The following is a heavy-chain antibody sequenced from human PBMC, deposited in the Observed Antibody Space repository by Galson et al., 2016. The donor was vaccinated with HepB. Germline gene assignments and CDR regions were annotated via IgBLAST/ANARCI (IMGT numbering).Heavy chain of an antibody. Sequence: SVKVSCKASGYTFTSYYMHWVRQAPGQGLEWMGLINPSSGGTRYAQKFQDRVTMTRDTSTSTVYMELSSLRSEDTAVYYCARVGPPGHFDYWGQGTLVTVSS. D-gene: IGHD3-10*01. CDR3: ARVGPPGHFDY. CDR1: GYTFTSYY. V-gene: IGHV1-46*01. CDR2: INPSSGGT. J-gene: IGHJ4*02.